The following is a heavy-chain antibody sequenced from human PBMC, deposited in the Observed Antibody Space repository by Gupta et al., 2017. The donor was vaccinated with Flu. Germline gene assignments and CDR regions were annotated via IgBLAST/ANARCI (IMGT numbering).Heavy chain of an antibody. D-gene: IGHD5-18*01. J-gene: IGHJ6*02. Sequence: YWSWIRQPAGKGLEWIGRIYTSGSTNYNPSLKSRVTMSVDTSKNQFSLKLSSVTAADTAVYYCARMDTAMGRHYYYYGMDVWGQGTTVTVSS. CDR1: Y. V-gene: IGHV4-4*07. CDR2: IYTSGST. CDR3: ARMDTAMGRHYYYYGMDV.